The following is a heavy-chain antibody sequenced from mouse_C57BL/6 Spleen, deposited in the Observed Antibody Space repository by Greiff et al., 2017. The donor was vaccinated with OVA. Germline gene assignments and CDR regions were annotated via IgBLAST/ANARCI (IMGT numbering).Heavy chain of an antibody. Sequence: VQLQQSGAELVKPGASVKISCKASGYAFSSYWMNWVKQRPGKGLEWIGQIYPGDGDTNYNGKFKGKATLTEDKSSSTAYLQLSSLTSEDSAVYFCARGRDGYYFDYWGQGTTLTVSS. J-gene: IGHJ2*01. D-gene: IGHD2-3*01. CDR2: IYPGDGDT. CDR1: GYAFSSYW. CDR3: ARGRDGYYFDY. V-gene: IGHV1-80*01.